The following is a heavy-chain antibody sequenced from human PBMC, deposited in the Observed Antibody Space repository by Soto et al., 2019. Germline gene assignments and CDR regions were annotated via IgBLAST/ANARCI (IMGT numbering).Heavy chain of an antibody. CDR3: AGGLGYCSGGSCYLGGPNYYYYMDV. Sequence: GGSLRLSCAASGFTFSDYYMSWIRQAPGKGLEWVSYISSSGSTIYYADSVKGRFTISRDNAKNSLYLQMNSLRAEDTAVYYCAGGLGYCSGGSCYLGGPNYYYYMDVWGKGTTVTVSS. CDR1: GFTFSDYY. V-gene: IGHV3-11*01. D-gene: IGHD2-15*01. J-gene: IGHJ6*03. CDR2: ISSSGSTI.